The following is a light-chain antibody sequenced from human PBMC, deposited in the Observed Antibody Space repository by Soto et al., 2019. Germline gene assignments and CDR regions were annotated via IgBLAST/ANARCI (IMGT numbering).Light chain of an antibody. V-gene: IGKV3-20*01. CDR2: GAS. CDR1: QSVSSSY. J-gene: IGKJ4*01. CDR3: QQYGSSPVT. Sequence: ESVLTQSPGTLSLSPGERATLSCRASQSVSSSYLAWYQQKPGQAPRLLIYGASSRATGIPDRFSGSGSGTDFTLTISRLEPEDFAVYYCQQYGSSPVTFGGGTKVDIK.